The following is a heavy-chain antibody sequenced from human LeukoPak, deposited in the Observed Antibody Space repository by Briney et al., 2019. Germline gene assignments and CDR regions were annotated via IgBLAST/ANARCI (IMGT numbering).Heavy chain of an antibody. CDR1: GGSFSGYY. J-gene: IGHJ6*03. D-gene: IGHD3-10*01. CDR3: ARLGSVGHYNYQYMDI. CDR2: INDIGNT. Sequence: KASETLSLTCAVYGGSFSGYYWSWIRQPPGKGLEWIGEINDIGNTNYDPSLRSRVTISVDTSKNQFSLSLTSATAADTAVYFCARLGSVGHYNYQYMDIWGNGTTVTVSS. V-gene: IGHV4-34*01.